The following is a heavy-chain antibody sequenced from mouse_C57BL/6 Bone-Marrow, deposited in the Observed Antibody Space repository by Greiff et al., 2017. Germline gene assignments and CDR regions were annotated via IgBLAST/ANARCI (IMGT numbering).Heavy chain of an antibody. J-gene: IGHJ3*01. CDR3: ARDYGSSPWFAY. Sequence: QVQLKESGAELMKPGASVKLSCKATGYTFTGYWIGWVKQRPGHGLEWIGEILPGSGSTNYNEKFKGKATFTADTSSTPAYMQLSSRTTEDSALYDCARDYGSSPWFAYWGQGTLVTVSA. V-gene: IGHV1-9*01. CDR2: ILPGSGST. CDR1: GYTFTGYW. D-gene: IGHD1-1*01.